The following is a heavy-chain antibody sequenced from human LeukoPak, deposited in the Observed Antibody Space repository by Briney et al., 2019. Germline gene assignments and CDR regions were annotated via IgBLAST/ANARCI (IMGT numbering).Heavy chain of an antibody. CDR2: ISSSSSTI. Sequence: PGGSLRLSWAASGXTFNSYNVNWVRQAPGKGLEWVSYISSSSSTIYYADSVKGRFTISRDNAKNSLYLQMNSLRDEDTAVYYCASLQASDYWGQGTLVTVSS. V-gene: IGHV3-48*02. CDR1: GXTFNSYN. J-gene: IGHJ4*02. CDR3: ASLQASDY.